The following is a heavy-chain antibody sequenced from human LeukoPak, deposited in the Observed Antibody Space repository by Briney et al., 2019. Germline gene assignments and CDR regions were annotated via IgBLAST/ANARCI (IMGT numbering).Heavy chain of an antibody. J-gene: IGHJ4*02. CDR2: INHSGST. Sequence: PSETLSLTCAVYGGSFSGYYWSWIRQPPGKGLEWIGEINHSGSTNYNPSLKSRVTISVDTSKNQFSLKLGSVTAADTAVYYCARGYSYGQGFYYFDYWGQGTLVTVSS. CDR3: ARGYSYGQGFYYFDY. CDR1: GGSFSGYY. V-gene: IGHV4-34*01. D-gene: IGHD5-18*01.